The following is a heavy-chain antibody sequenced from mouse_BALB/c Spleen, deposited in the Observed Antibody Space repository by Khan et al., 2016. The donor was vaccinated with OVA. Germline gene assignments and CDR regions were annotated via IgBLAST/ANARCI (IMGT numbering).Heavy chain of an antibody. CDR3: ARIYGGDFDY. CDR1: GYSITSDYA. V-gene: IGHV3-2*02. J-gene: IGHJ2*01. Sequence: EVQHQESGPGLVKPSQSLSLTCTVTGYSITSDYAWNWIRQFPGNKLEWMGYISYSGNTKYNPSLKSRISITRDTSKNQFFLQLNSVTTEDTATYYCARIYGGDFDYWGQGTTLTVSS. CDR2: ISYSGNT. D-gene: IGHD1-1*01.